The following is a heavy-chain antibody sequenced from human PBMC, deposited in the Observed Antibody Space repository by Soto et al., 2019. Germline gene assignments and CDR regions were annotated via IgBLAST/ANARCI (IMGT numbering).Heavy chain of an antibody. CDR1: GGSISSGGYS. Sequence: PSETLSLTCAVSGGSISSGGYSWSWIRQPPGKGLEWIGYIYHSGSTYYNPSLKSRVTISVDRSKNQFSLKLSSVTAADTAVYYCARGGSITIHTDSFDYWGQGTLVTVS. J-gene: IGHJ4*02. V-gene: IGHV4-30-2*01. CDR2: IYHSGST. CDR3: ARGGSITIHTDSFDY. D-gene: IGHD3-3*01.